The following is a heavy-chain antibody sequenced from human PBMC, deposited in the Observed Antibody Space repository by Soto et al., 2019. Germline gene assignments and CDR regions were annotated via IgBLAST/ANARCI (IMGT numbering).Heavy chain of an antibody. CDR3: ATTSAAGKYYYGMDV. V-gene: IGHV5-51*01. Sequence: GEALKISGKGSGNNFTTYLIGWVRQMPGKGLEWMGIIYPGDSDTRYSPPFQGQVTISADKSISTAYLQWSSLKASDTAMYYCATTSAAGKYYYGMDVWGQGTTVTVSS. CDR1: GNNFTTYL. D-gene: IGHD6-13*01. CDR2: IYPGDSDT. J-gene: IGHJ6*02.